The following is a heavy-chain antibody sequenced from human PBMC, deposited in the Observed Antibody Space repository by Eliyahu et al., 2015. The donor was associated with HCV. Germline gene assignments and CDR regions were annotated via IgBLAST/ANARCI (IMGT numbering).Heavy chain of an antibody. D-gene: IGHD5-18*01. CDR1: GFTFSSYS. CDR3: ASLGIQLWSQPDY. Sequence: EVQLVESGGGLVKPGGSLRLSCAASGFTFSSYSMNWVRQAPGKGLEWVSSISSSSSYIYYADSVKGRFTISRDNAKNSLYLQMNSLRAEDTAVYYCASLGIQLWSQPDYWGQGTLVTVSS. CDR2: ISSSSSYI. J-gene: IGHJ4*02. V-gene: IGHV3-21*01.